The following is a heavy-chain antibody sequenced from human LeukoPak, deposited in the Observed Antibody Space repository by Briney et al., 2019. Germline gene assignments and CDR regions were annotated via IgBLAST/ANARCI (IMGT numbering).Heavy chain of an antibody. Sequence: GESLKISCKGSGYSFTSYWISWVRQMPGKGLEWMAIINPGDSDTRYSPSFQGQVTISADKTISTVYLQWGSLKASDTAMYYCARQPGAGWFDPWGQGTLVTVSS. V-gene: IGHV5-51*01. D-gene: IGHD3-10*01. J-gene: IGHJ5*02. CDR1: GYSFTSYW. CDR2: INPGDSDT. CDR3: ARQPGAGWFDP.